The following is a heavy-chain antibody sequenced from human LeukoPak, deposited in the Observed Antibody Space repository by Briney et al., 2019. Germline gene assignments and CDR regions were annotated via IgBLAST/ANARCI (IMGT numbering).Heavy chain of an antibody. CDR3: AKFLSDYEILTGNFLSPFDF. CDR1: GFPFSTYA. Sequence: GGSLRLSCAASGFPFSTYAMSWVRQAPGKGLEWVSTFSGSGGPIYYADSVKGRFTVSRDNSKNTLYLQMNSLRGEDTAVYYCAKFLSDYEILTGNFLSPFDFWGQGTLVTVSS. CDR2: FSGSGGPI. V-gene: IGHV3-23*01. J-gene: IGHJ4*02. D-gene: IGHD3-9*01.